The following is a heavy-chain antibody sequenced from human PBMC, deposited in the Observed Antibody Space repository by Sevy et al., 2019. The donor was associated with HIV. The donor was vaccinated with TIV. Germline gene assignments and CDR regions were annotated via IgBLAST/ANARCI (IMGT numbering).Heavy chain of an antibody. D-gene: IGHD3-3*01. Sequence: ASVKVSCKASGDTFITYDINWVRQATGQGLEWMGWMSPKSGNTDYAQKFQGRLIMTRDLATSTAYMELSSLRSEDTAVYYRASGGSGDVWNYEYYYYGMDVWGQGTTVTVSS. CDR3: ASGGSGDVWNYEYYYYGMDV. CDR2: MSPKSGNT. J-gene: IGHJ6*02. CDR1: GDTFITYD. V-gene: IGHV1-8*01.